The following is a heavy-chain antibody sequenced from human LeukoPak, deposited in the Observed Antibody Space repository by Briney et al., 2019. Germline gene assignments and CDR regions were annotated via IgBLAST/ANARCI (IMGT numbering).Heavy chain of an antibody. Sequence: SVKVSCKASGGTFSSYAISWVRQAPGQGLEWMGGIIPIFGTANYAQKFQGRVTITTDESTSTAYMELSSLRSEDAAVYYCASNSLTIFGVVRLPGYYYYYMDVWGKGTTVTVSS. CDR3: ASNSLTIFGVVRLPGYYYYYMDV. J-gene: IGHJ6*03. CDR2: IIPIFGTA. CDR1: GGTFSSYA. D-gene: IGHD3-3*01. V-gene: IGHV1-69*05.